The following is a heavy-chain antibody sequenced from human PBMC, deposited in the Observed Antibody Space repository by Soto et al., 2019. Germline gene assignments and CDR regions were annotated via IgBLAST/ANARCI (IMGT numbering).Heavy chain of an antibody. D-gene: IGHD2-15*01. J-gene: IGHJ4*02. Sequence: GGSLRLSCAASGFTFSSYAMSWVRQAPGKGLVWVSRINSDGSSTSYADSVKGRFTISGDNAKNTLYLQMNSLRAEDTAVYYCVRTSLVVAAATREDYWGQGTLVTVSS. CDR2: INSDGSST. CDR1: GFTFSSYA. CDR3: VRTSLVVAAATREDY. V-gene: IGHV3-74*01.